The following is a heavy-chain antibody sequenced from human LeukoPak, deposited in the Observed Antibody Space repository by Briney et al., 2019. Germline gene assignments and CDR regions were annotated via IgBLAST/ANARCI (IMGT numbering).Heavy chain of an antibody. D-gene: IGHD2-15*01. Sequence: GGSLRLSCTASGFTFSSYSMNWVRQAPGKGLEWVSYISSGSSTIYYTDSVKGRFTISRDDAQNSLSLQMNSLRDEDTAVYYCARGRLAAITLFDYWGQGTLVTVSS. V-gene: IGHV3-48*02. CDR1: GFTFSSYS. CDR2: ISSGSSTI. J-gene: IGHJ4*02. CDR3: ARGRLAAITLFDY.